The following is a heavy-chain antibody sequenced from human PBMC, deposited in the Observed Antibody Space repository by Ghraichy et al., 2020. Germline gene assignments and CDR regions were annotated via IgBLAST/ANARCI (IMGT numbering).Heavy chain of an antibody. J-gene: IGHJ6*01. D-gene: IGHD1-1*01. CDR2: ISGNGIDT. CDR1: GSKFDDLA. CDR3: TKSVSNWESMDV. V-gene: IGHV3-9*01. Sequence: GGSLRLSCVVSGSKFDDLAMLWVRQPPGKGLEWVSGISGNGIDTEYADSVKGRFTISRDNAKNSLYLQMNGLRVEDTALYYCTKSVSNWESMDVWGQGTTVTVSS.